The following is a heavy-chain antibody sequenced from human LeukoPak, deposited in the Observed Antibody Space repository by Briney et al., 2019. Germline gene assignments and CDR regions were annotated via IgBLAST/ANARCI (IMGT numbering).Heavy chain of an antibody. D-gene: IGHD3-22*01. CDR2: ISAYSGNT. CDR3: ARARRDYYDSSGYADY. Sequence: GASVKVSCKASGYTFTSYGIRWVRQAPGQGLEWMGWISAYSGNTNYAQKLQGRVTMTTDTSTSTAYMELRSLRSDDTAVYYCARARRDYYDSSGYADYWGQGTLVTVSS. CDR1: GYTFTSYG. J-gene: IGHJ4*02. V-gene: IGHV1-18*01.